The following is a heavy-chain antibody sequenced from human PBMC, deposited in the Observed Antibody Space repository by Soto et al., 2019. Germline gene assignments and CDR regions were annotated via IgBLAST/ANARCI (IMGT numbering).Heavy chain of an antibody. CDR3: ARKKYYYDTSNVGWFDP. CDR1: GFTFSNYW. D-gene: IGHD3-22*01. CDR2: INQDGSEK. J-gene: IGHJ5*02. Sequence: EVQLVESGGGVVQPGGSLRLSCAASGFTFSNYWMSWVRQAPGKGLEWVANINQDGSEKYYVDSVKGRITISRDNAENSLYLQFNSLRVEDTAVYHCARKKYYYDTSNVGWFDPWGQGTLVTVSS. V-gene: IGHV3-7*05.